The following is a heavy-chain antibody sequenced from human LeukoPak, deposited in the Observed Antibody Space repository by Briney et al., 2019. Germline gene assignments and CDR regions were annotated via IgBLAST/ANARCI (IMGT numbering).Heavy chain of an antibody. J-gene: IGHJ3*02. D-gene: IGHD6-19*01. CDR3: ARGSEAEDAFGI. V-gene: IGHV3-33*01. CDR1: GFTFSSYG. CDR2: IWYDGSNK. Sequence: GGSLRLSCAASGFTFSSYGMHWVRQAPGKGLEWVAVIWYDGSNKYYADSVKGRFTISRDNSKNTLYLQMNSLRAEDTAVYYCARGSEAEDAFGIWGQGTMVTVSS.